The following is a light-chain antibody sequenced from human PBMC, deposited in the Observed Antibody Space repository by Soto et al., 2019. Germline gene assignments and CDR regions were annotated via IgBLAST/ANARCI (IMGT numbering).Light chain of an antibody. CDR3: QQYYSYPQIT. V-gene: IGKV1-39*01. CDR1: QNIARY. CDR2: AAS. J-gene: IGKJ5*01. Sequence: DIRMTQSPSSLSASVGDRFTITCRASQNIARYVNWYQQKPGKAPKLLIHAASNLESGVPSRFSGRGSGTDFTLTISCLQSEDFATYYCQQYYSYPQITFGQGTRLEIK.